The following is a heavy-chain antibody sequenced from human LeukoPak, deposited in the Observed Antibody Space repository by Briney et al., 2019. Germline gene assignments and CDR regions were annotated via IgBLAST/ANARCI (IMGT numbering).Heavy chain of an antibody. Sequence: ASVKVSCKASGYTFTSYGISWVRQAPGQGLEWMGWISAYNGNTNYAQKLQGRVTMTTDTSTSTAYMELRSLRSDDTAVYYCAGEVVPNYYGSGSASDYYYYYGMDVWGKGTTVTVSS. V-gene: IGHV1-18*04. J-gene: IGHJ6*04. CDR1: GYTFTSYG. D-gene: IGHD3-10*01. CDR2: ISAYNGNT. CDR3: AGEVVPNYYGSGSASDYYYYYGMDV.